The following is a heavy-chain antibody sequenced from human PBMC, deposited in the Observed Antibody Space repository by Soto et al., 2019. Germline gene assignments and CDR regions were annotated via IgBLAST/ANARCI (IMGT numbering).Heavy chain of an antibody. CDR2: ISYDGSNK. Sequence: GGSLSLSCAASGFTFSSYGMHWVRQAPGKGLEWVAFISYDGSNKDYADSVKGRFTISRDNSKNTLYLQMNSLRAEDTAVYYCAKGGQRWLQLGELDYWGQGTLVTVSS. CDR3: AKGGQRWLQLGELDY. D-gene: IGHD5-12*01. CDR1: GFTFSSYG. V-gene: IGHV3-30*18. J-gene: IGHJ4*02.